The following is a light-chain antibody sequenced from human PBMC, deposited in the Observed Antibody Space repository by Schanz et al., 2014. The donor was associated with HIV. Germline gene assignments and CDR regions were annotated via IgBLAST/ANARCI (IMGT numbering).Light chain of an antibody. V-gene: IGKV3-20*01. J-gene: IGKJ3*01. Sequence: EAVLTQSPATLSVYPGERVTLSCRTTQIISTSLAWYQQRPGQPPRLLIYGASSRATGIPDRFSGSGSGTDFTLTISRLEPEDFAVYYCQEHGSSFGPGTKVEIK. CDR1: QIISTS. CDR3: QEHGSS. CDR2: GAS.